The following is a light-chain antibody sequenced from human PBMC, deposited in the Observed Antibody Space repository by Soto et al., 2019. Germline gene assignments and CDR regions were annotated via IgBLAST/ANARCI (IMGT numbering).Light chain of an antibody. J-gene: IGKJ3*01. CDR2: DAS. Sequence: EIVLTQSPATLSLSPGERATLSCRASQSVYSYLAWYQQKPGQAPRLLIYDASNRATGIPARFSGSGSGTDFTLTISSLEPEDFAVYYCQQRSKWPPFTFGPGTKVEFK. CDR1: QSVYSY. V-gene: IGKV3-11*01. CDR3: QQRSKWPPFT.